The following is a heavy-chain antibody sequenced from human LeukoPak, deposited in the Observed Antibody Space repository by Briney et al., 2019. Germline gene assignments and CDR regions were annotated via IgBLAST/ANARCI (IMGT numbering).Heavy chain of an antibody. CDR1: GFTFSSDA. V-gene: IGHV3-30-3*01. J-gene: IGHJ5*02. Sequence: GGSLRLSCVASGFTFSSDAMHWVRQTPGKGLEWVAVISYDGNEKYQVDSVKGRFTISRDNSKNTLYLQMNSLRVEDTAVYYCARGLIAAAGHGFDPWGQGTLVTVSS. CDR2: ISYDGNEK. D-gene: IGHD6-13*01. CDR3: ARGLIAAAGHGFDP.